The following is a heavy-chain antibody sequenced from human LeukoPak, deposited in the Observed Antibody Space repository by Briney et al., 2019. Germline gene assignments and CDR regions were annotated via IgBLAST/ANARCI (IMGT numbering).Heavy chain of an antibody. CDR1: GFTFSSYG. V-gene: IGHV3-30*02. CDR3: AYPWWEHYEAAAFDI. D-gene: IGHD1-26*01. J-gene: IGHJ3*02. Sequence: GGSLRLSCAASGFTFSSYGMHWVRQAPGKGLEWVAFIRYDGSNKYYADSVKGRFTISRDNSKNTLYLQMNSLRAEDTAVYYCAYPWWEHYEAAAFDIWGQGTMVTVSS. CDR2: IRYDGSNK.